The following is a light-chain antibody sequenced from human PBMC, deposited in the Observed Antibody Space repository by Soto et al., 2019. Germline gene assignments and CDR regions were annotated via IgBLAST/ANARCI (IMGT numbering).Light chain of an antibody. CDR2: GNS. V-gene: IGLV1-40*01. J-gene: IGLJ3*02. CDR3: QSYDSSLSGWV. CDR1: SSNIGAGYD. Sequence: QSVLTQPPSVSGAPGQRVTISCTGSSSNIGAGYDVHWYQRLPGTAPKFLIYGNSNRPSGVPDRFSGSKSGTSASLAITGLQAEDEADYYCQSYDSSLSGWVFGGGTKLTVL.